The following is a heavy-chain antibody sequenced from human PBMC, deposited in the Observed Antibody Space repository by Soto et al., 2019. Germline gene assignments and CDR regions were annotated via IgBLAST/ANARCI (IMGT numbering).Heavy chain of an antibody. CDR3: ARGGGVGVAGSAAFDM. CDR1: GYPVTAYY. J-gene: IGHJ3*02. V-gene: IGHV1-2*02. CDR2: INPATGAA. Sequence: QLHLVQSGAVVKKPGASVTVSCSASGYPVTAYYMHWVRQAPGRGLEWMGGINPATGAAKYTQTSQGKVTMTRDPSTSTVFMELGGLTPGDTTGFYCARGGGVGVAGSAAFDMWGQGTLVTVSS. D-gene: IGHD3-3*01.